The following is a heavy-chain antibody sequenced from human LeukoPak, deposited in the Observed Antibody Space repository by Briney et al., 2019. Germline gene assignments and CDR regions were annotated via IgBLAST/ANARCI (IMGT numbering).Heavy chain of an antibody. CDR2: INHSGST. D-gene: IGHD1-26*01. J-gene: IGHJ3*02. CDR3: ATRNSGSYSI. V-gene: IGHV4-34*08. CDR1: GFTFSNYA. Sequence: PGGSLRLSCAASGFTFSNYAMSWVRQPPGKGLEWIGEINHSGSTNYNPSLKSRVTISVDTSKNQFSLKLSSVTAADTAVYYCATRNSGSYSIWGQGTMVTVSS.